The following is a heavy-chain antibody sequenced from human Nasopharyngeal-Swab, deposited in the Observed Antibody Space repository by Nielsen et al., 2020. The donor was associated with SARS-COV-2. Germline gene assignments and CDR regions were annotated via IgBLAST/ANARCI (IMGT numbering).Heavy chain of an antibody. J-gene: IGHJ6*02. D-gene: IGHD3-3*01. CDR1: GFTFSSYS. V-gene: IGHV3-48*02. Sequence: GESLKISCAASGFTFSSYSMNWVRQAPGKGLEWVSYISSSSSTIYYADSVKGRFTISRDNAKNSLYLQMNSPRDEDTAVYYCARGATILGGHASRMDVWGQGTTVTVSS. CDR3: ARGATILGGHASRMDV. CDR2: ISSSSSTI.